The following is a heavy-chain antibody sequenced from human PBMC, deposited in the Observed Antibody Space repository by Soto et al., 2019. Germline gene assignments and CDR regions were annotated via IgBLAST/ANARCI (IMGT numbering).Heavy chain of an antibody. CDR1: W. Sequence: WFASLHQKPRQGLGWMGIIFPGDSKTTYSPSFQGQVTISADKSISTAYLQWSSLRAEDTAVYYCARDQLYYNDISGRPLNAFDFWGQGTMVTVSS. V-gene: IGHV5-51*07. D-gene: IGHD3-22*01. J-gene: IGHJ3*01. CDR3: ARDQLYYNDISGRPLNAFDF. CDR2: IFPGDSKT.